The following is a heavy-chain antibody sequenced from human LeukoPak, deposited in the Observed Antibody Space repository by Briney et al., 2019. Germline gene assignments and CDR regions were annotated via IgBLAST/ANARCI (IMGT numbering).Heavy chain of an antibody. CDR1: GFTFSSYD. CDR3: AKEIGVRGVIEWNYYYGMDV. J-gene: IGHJ6*02. D-gene: IGHD3-10*01. V-gene: IGHV3-30*18. Sequence: RGRSLTLSCAASGFTFSSYDMHWVRQAPGKGLEWVAVISYDGSNKYYADSVKGRFTISRDNSKNTLYLQMNSLRAEDTAVYYCAKEIGVRGVIEWNYYYGMDVWGQGTTATVSS. CDR2: ISYDGSNK.